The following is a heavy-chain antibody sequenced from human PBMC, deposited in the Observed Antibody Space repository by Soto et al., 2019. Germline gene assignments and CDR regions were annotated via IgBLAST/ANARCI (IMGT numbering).Heavy chain of an antibody. D-gene: IGHD2-2*03. CDR1: GFTFSPFW. CDR2: IKDDGADE. Sequence: EVQLVESGGGLVQPGGSLRLSWVDSGFTFSPFWMSWVRQAPGKGLEWVAIIKDDGADEPYLEAVRGRFRIFRDNAKKHLFLAMHSLRVEDTAVYYFAGGSGWISDSWGQGTLVTVSS. J-gene: IGHJ4*02. CDR3: AGGSGWISDS. V-gene: IGHV3-7*05.